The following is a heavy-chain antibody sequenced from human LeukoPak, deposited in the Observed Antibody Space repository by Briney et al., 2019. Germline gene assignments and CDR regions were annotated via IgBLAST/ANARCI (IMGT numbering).Heavy chain of an antibody. D-gene: IGHD6-19*01. CDR3: AKQDIRSSAWYD. CDR2: IKSKTDGGTT. Sequence: PGGSLRLSCAASGFTFSNAWLNWVRQAPGKGLEWVGHIKSKTDGGTTDYAAPVKGRFTISRDDSKNTLFLQMNSLRAEDTAVYYCAKQDIRSSAWYDWGQGTLVTVSS. CDR1: GFTFSNAW. V-gene: IGHV3-15*01. J-gene: IGHJ4*02.